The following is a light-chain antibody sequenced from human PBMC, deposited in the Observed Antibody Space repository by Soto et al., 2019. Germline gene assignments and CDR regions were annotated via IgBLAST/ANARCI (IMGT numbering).Light chain of an antibody. J-gene: IGLJ3*02. CDR1: SSDVGSYNR. CDR3: SSYTSSSGWV. V-gene: IGLV2-18*02. CDR2: EVS. Sequence: QSVLTQPPSVSGSPGQSVTISCTGTSSDVGSYNRVSWYQQPPGTAPKLMIYEVSNRPSGVPDRFSGSKSGNTASLTISGLQAEDEADYYCSSYTSSSGWVFGGGTKVTVL.